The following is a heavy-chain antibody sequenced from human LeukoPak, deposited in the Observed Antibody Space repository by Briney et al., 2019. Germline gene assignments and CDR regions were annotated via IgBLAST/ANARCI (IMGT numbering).Heavy chain of an antibody. CDR3: ARDPYGSGSYYNANFDY. D-gene: IGHD3-10*01. J-gene: IGHJ4*02. CDR2: ISSSSSYI. V-gene: IGHV3-21*01. Sequence: GGSLRLSCAASGFTFGSYSMNCVRQAPGKGLEWVSSISSSSSYIYYADSVKCRFTISRDNAKNSLYLQMNSLRAEDTAVYYCARDPYGSGSYYNANFDYWGQGTLVTVSS. CDR1: GFTFGSYS.